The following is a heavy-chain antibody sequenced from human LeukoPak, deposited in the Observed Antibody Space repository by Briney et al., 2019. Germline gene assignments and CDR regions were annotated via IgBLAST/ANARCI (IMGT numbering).Heavy chain of an antibody. J-gene: IGHJ6*03. CDR3: AKSSILYYMDV. CDR1: GGSISSSNYY. V-gene: IGHV4-39*01. D-gene: IGHD6-19*01. CDR2: IYYSGST. Sequence: SETLSLTCTVSGGSISSSNYYWDWIRQPPGKALEWIGNIYYSGSTYYNPSLKSRVTISVDTSKNQFSLQLNSVTPEDTAVYYCAKSSILYYMDVWGKGTTVTISS.